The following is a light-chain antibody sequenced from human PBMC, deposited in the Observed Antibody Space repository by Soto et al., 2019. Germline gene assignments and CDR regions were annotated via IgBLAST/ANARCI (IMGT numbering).Light chain of an antibody. CDR2: EVS. V-gene: IGLV2-18*02. CDR3: SSYTSSSSYV. CDR1: SSDVGSYNR. J-gene: IGLJ1*01. Sequence: VLTQPPSVSGSPGQSVTISCTGTSSDVGSYNRVSWYQQPPGTAPKLMIYEVSNRPSGVPDRFSGSKSGNTASLTISGLQAEDEADYYCSSYTSSSSYVFGTGTKVTVL.